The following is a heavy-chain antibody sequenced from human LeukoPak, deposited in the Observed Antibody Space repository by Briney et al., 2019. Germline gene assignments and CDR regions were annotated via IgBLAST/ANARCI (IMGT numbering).Heavy chain of an antibody. CDR3: YLFGDAYNLPLDY. V-gene: IGHV4-39*01. Sequence: SETLSLTCSVSCGFISDCNHYWAWIRQPPGKGLEWIGSIYYSGSAYYNPSLRSRLTMSVDTSKNQFSLRLTSVTALDTAVYYYYLFGDAYNLPLDYWGQGTLVTVSS. CDR1: CGFISDCNHY. J-gene: IGHJ4*02. D-gene: IGHD5-24*01. CDR2: IYYSGSA.